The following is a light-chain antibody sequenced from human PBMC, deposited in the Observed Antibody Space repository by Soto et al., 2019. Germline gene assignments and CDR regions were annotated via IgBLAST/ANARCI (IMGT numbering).Light chain of an antibody. V-gene: IGKV3-11*01. J-gene: IGKJ3*01. CDR1: QSVSSY. CDR3: QQRSNWPPT. Sequence: EIVLTQSPATLSLSPGERAPLSCRARQSVSSYLALYQQKPGQAPRLLIYDASNRATGIPARFSGSGSGTDFTLTISSLEPEDFAVYYCQQRSNWPPTFGPGTKVDIK. CDR2: DAS.